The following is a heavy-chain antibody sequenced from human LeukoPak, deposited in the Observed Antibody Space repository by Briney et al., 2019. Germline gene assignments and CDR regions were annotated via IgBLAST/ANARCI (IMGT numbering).Heavy chain of an antibody. Sequence: AGGSLRLSCAASGFTFSSYAMSWVRQGPGKGLEWVSAISGSGGSTYYADSVKGRFTISRDNSKNTLFLQMNSLRAEDTAVYYCAKDVVLLAADYFDYWGQGSLVTVSS. D-gene: IGHD2-15*01. CDR2: ISGSGGST. V-gene: IGHV3-23*01. CDR3: AKDVVLLAADYFDY. J-gene: IGHJ4*02. CDR1: GFTFSSYA.